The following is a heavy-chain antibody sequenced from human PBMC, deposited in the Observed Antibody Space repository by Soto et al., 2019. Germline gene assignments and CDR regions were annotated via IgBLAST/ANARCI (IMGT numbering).Heavy chain of an antibody. J-gene: IGHJ4*02. CDR3: AKACLFLTGYYPPVNYFDY. CDR1: GFTFSSYA. D-gene: IGHD3-9*01. Sequence: GGSLRLSCAASGFTFSSYAMSWVRQAPGKGLEWVSAISGSGGSTYYADSVKGRFTISRDNSKNTLYLQMNSLRAEDTAVYYCAKACLFLTGYYPPVNYFDYWGQGIQVTVSS. CDR2: ISGSGGST. V-gene: IGHV3-23*01.